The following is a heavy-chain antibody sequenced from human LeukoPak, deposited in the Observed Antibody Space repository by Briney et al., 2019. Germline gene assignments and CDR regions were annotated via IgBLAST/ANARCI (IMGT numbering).Heavy chain of an antibody. Sequence: GESLKISCKGSGYSFTSYWIGWERQMPGKGLEWMGIIYPGDSDTRYSPSFQGQVTISADKSISTAYLQWSSLKVSDTAMYYCASSSSTSYYYYGMDVWGQGTTVTVSS. J-gene: IGHJ6*02. CDR2: IYPGDSDT. CDR1: GYSFTSYW. D-gene: IGHD2-2*01. CDR3: ASSSSTSYYYYGMDV. V-gene: IGHV5-51*01.